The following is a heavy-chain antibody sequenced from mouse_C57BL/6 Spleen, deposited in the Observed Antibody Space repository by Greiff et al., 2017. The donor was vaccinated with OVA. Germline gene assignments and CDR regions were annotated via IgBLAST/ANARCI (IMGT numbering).Heavy chain of an antibody. CDR2: IYPGDGDT. CDR1: GYAFSSSW. J-gene: IGHJ2*01. Sequence: QVQLKQSGPELVKPGASVKISCKASGYAFSSSWMNWVKQRPGKGLEWIGRIYPGDGDTNYNGKFKGKATLTADKSSSTAYMQLSSLTSEDSAVYFCARIVITTVVPSYYFDYWGQGTTLTVAS. D-gene: IGHD1-1*01. V-gene: IGHV1-82*01. CDR3: ARIVITTVVPSYYFDY.